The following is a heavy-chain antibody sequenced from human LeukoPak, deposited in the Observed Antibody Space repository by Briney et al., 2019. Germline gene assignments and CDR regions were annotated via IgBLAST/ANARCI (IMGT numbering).Heavy chain of an antibody. CDR2: IASTGET. D-gene: IGHD3-16*01. V-gene: IGHV3-13*01. CDR3: GGGGEIGFDY. J-gene: IGHJ4*02. CDR1: GYTFSTFD. Sequence: GGSLRLSCAASGYTFSTFDMHWVRQASGRGLEWVSSIASTGETYYAGSVKGRFTISRENAKNSLYLQMNSLRAGDTAVYHCGGGGEIGFDYWGQGTLVTVSS.